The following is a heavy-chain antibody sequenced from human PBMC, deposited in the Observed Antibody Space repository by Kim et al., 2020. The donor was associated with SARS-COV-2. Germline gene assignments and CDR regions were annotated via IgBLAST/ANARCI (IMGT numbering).Heavy chain of an antibody. CDR2: T. Sequence: TYSAASVKVRFTISRDNSKTALYLQMNSLRAEDTAVYYCAAQQQLAAIDYWGQGTLVTVSS. CDR3: AAQQQLAAIDY. V-gene: IGHV3-23*01. D-gene: IGHD6-13*01. J-gene: IGHJ4*02.